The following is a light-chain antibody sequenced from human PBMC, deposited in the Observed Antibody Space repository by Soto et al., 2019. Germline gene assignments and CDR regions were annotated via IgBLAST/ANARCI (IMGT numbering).Light chain of an antibody. CDR1: QSIGHY. CDR2: SAS. V-gene: IGKV1-39*01. J-gene: IGKJ1*01. CDR3: QQSDISPPWT. Sequence: DIRLTQSPSSLSASIGDRVTITCRASQSIGHYLNWYQQKRGKAPQLLIYSASTLHNGVPSRLSGSGSGTEFTLIISSLQPDDFVTYFCQQSDISPPWTFGQGTQVELK.